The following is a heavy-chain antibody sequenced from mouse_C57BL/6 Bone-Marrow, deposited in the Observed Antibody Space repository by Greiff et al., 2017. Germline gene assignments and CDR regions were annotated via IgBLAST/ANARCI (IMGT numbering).Heavy chain of an antibody. V-gene: IGHV1-19*01. CDR1: GYTFTDYY. J-gene: IGHJ3*01. D-gene: IGHD2-4*01. CDR2: INPYNGGT. Sequence: VQLKESGPVLVKPGASVKMSCKAYGYTFTDYYMNWVKQSHGKSLEWIGVINPYNGGTSYNQKFKGKATLTVDKSSSTAYMELNSLTSEDSAVYYCARVYYDYDGGFAYWGQGTLVTVSA. CDR3: ARVYYDYDGGFAY.